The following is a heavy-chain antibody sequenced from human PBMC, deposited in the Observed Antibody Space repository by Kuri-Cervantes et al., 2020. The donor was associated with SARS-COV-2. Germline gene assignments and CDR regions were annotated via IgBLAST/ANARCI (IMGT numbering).Heavy chain of an antibody. V-gene: IGHV1-69*05. Sequence: SVKVSCKASGYTFTGYYMHWVRQAPGQGLEWMGGIIPIFGTANYAQKFQGRVTITTDESTSTAYMELSSLRSEDTAVYYCARSSPKGYEYEQQLVPYYFDYWGQGTLVTVSS. CDR2: IIPIFGTA. CDR1: GYTFTGYY. CDR3: ARSSPKGYEYEQQLVPYYFDY. D-gene: IGHD6-13*01. J-gene: IGHJ4*02.